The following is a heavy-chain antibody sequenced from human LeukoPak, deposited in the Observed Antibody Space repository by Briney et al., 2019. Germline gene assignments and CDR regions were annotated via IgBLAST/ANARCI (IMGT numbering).Heavy chain of an antibody. CDR3: ARDGGDWFDP. D-gene: IGHD3-16*01. CDR1: GGSISSGGYY. CDR2: IYYSGST. V-gene: IGHV4-31*03. J-gene: IGHJ5*02. Sequence: SETLSLTCTVSGGSISSGGYYWSWIRQHPGKGLEWIGYIYYSGSTYYNPSLKSRVTISVDTSKNQFSLKLSSVTAADTAVYYRARDGGDWFDPWGQGTLVTVSS.